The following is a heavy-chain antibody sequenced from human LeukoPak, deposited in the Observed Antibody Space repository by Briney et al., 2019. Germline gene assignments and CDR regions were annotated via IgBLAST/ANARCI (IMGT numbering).Heavy chain of an antibody. CDR1: AFTFSKYW. V-gene: IGHV3-74*01. D-gene: IGHD6-19*01. CDR2: INTDGTVT. J-gene: IGHJ4*02. CDR3: ATKQWLAPPPDS. Sequence: GGSLRLSCAASAFTFSKYWMLWARQAPGKGLESVSRINTDGTVTTYADSVKGRFTVSRDNADNTMFLQMNSVRDEDTAVYYCATKQWLAPPPDSWGQGTPVTVSS.